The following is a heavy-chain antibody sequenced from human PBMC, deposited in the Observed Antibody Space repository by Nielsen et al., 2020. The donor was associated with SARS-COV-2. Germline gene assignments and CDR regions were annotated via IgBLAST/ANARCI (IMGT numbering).Heavy chain of an antibody. V-gene: IGHV3-21*01. CDR3: ARALGAGIQNYYYYYGMDV. Sequence: GGSLRLSCAASGFTFSSYSMNWVRQAPGKGLEWVSSISSSSSYIYYADSVKGRFTISRDNAKNSLYLQMNSLRAEDTAVYYCARALGAGIQNYYYYYGMDVWGQGTTVTVSS. J-gene: IGHJ6*02. CDR2: ISSSSSYI. CDR1: GFTFSSYS. D-gene: IGHD1-26*01.